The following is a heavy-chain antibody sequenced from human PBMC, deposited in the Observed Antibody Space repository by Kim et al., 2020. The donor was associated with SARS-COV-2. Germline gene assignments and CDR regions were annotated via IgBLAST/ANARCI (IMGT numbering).Heavy chain of an antibody. V-gene: IGHV7-4-1*02. CDR1: GYSFKRYA. Sequence: ASVKVSCKASGYSFKRYAMNWVRQAPGQGLEWMGWINTNTGNPTYAQGFTGRFVFSLDTSVSTAYLQINGLRADDSGVYYCVRDSHPLEVAQAPPHLDYWGQGALVTVSS. CDR2: INTNTGNP. J-gene: IGHJ4*02. D-gene: IGHD2-15*01. CDR3: VRDSHPLEVAQAPPHLDY.